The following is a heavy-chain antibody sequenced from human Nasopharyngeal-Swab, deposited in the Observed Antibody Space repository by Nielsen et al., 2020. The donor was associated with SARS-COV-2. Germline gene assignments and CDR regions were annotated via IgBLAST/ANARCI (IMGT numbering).Heavy chain of an antibody. CDR1: GFTFDDYA. D-gene: IGHD3-9*01. J-gene: IGHJ6*03. CDR2: ISWNSGSI. CDR3: AKLTDYYYYMDV. V-gene: IGHV3-9*01. Sequence: GGSLRLPCAASGFTFDDYAMHWVRQAPGKGLEWVSGISWNSGSIGYADSVKGRFTISRDNAKNSLYLQMNSLRAEDTALYYCAKLTDYYYYMDVWGKGTTVTVSS.